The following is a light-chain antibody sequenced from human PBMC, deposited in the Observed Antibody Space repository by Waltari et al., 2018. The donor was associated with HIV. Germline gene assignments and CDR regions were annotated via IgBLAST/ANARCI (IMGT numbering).Light chain of an antibody. CDR3: QVWDSSSDHVV. J-gene: IGLJ2*01. CDR1: NIGSQS. CDR2: DDR. Sequence: SYVLPQPPSVSVAPGQTARITCGGNNIGSQSVHWYQQKPGQAPVLVVYDDRDRPPGSPERFSGPNSGNTATLTISRVEAGDEADYYCQVWDSSSDHVVFGGGTKLTVL. V-gene: IGLV3-21*02.